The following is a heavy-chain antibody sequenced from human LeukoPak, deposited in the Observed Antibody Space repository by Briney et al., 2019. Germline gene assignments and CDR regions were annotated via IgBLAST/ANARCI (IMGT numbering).Heavy chain of an antibody. V-gene: IGHV1-2*02. CDR2: INPDSGGT. CDR1: GYTFTGYY. D-gene: IGHD6-19*01. CDR3: ARDLRRVRIAVAGKGWFDP. J-gene: IGHJ5*02. Sequence: ASVKVSCKASGYTFTGYYMHWVRQAPGQGLEWMGWINPDSGGTNYAQKFQGRVTMTRDTSISIAYMELSRLRSDDTAVYYCARDLRRVRIAVAGKGWFDPWGQGTLVTVSS.